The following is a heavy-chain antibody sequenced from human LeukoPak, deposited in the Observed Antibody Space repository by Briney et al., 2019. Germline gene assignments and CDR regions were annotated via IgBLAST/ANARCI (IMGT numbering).Heavy chain of an antibody. V-gene: IGHV3-30*02. CDR1: GFTFSSYG. Sequence: GGSLRLSCAASGFTFSSYGMHWVRQAPGRGLEWVAFIRYDGSNKYYADSVRRRFTISRDNSKNTLYLQMNSLRAEDTAVYYCAGEVVPAAEVDYWGQGTLVTVSS. J-gene: IGHJ4*02. D-gene: IGHD2-2*01. CDR3: AGEVVPAAEVDY. CDR2: IRYDGSNK.